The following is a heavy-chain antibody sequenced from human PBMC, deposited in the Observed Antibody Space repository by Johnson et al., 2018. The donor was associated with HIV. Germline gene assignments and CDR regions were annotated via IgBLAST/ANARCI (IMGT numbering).Heavy chain of an antibody. CDR1: GFTFSSYA. CDR2: ISYDGSNK. CDR3: AREGYGGWAFDI. D-gene: IGHD4-23*01. J-gene: IGHJ3*02. Sequence: QVQLVESGGGWIQPGGSLRLSCAASGFTFSSYAMHWVRQAPGKGLEWVAVISYDGSNKYYADSVKGRFTISRDNSKNTLYLQMNSLRAEDTAVYYCAREGYGGWAFDIWGQGTMVTVSS. V-gene: IGHV3-30-3*01.